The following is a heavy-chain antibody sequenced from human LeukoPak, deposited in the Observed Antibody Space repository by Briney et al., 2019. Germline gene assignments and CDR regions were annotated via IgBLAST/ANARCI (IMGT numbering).Heavy chain of an antibody. Sequence: SETLSLTCSVSGGSISNYYWSWIRQPAGKGLEWIGRIYSSGTITYNPSLQSRVTMSVDTSKNEFSLKMSSVTAADTAVYYYTRDSGTTGEVKFDPRGQGTLVAVSS. CDR3: TRDSGTTGEVKFDP. V-gene: IGHV4-4*07. CDR1: GGSISNYY. CDR2: IYSSGTI. J-gene: IGHJ5*02. D-gene: IGHD3-10*01.